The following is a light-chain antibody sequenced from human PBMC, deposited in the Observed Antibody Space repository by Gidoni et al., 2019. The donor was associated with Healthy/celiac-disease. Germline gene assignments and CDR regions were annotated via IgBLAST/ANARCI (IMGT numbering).Light chain of an antibody. CDR1: QGISSY. CDR3: QQYYSYPPT. J-gene: IGKJ1*01. Sequence: AIRMTQSPSSFSASTGDRVTITCRASQGISSYLAWYQQKPGKAPKLLIYAASTLQSGVPSRFSSSGAGADFTITISCLQSEDFATYYCQQYYSYPPTFGQGTKVEIK. CDR2: AAS. V-gene: IGKV1-8*01.